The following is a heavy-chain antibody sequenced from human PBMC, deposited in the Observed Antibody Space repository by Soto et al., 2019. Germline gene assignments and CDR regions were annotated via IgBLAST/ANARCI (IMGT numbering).Heavy chain of an antibody. CDR3: AREISYYDSSGYYYVYFDY. V-gene: IGHV4-31*03. D-gene: IGHD3-22*01. Sequence: QVQLQESGPGLVKPSQTLSLTCTVSGGSISSGGYYWSWIHQHPGKGLEWIGYIYYSGSTYYNPSLKSRVTLSVDTSKNQFSLKLSSVTAADTAVYYCAREISYYDSSGYYYVYFDYWGQGTLVTVSS. CDR1: GGSISSGGYY. J-gene: IGHJ4*02. CDR2: IYYSGST.